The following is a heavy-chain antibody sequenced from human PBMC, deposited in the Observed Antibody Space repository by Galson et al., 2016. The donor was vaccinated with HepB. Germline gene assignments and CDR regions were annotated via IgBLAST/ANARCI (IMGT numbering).Heavy chain of an antibody. J-gene: IGHJ4*02. CDR3: ASGPHWNHAY. V-gene: IGHV3-13*01. CDR1: GFTFNDYD. D-gene: IGHD1-1*01. CDR2: MGPAGDK. Sequence: SLRLSCAISGFTFNDYDMHWVRQGTGESLEWVATMGPAGDKFYPGSVKGRFTVSRESAKNSLYLQMDSLRAGDSGVYYCASGPHWNHAYWGQGTRVTVSS.